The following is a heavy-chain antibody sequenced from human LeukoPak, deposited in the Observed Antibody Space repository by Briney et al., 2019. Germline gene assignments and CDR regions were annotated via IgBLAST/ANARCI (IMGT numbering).Heavy chain of an antibody. J-gene: IGHJ4*02. CDR2: IYYSGST. CDR3: AREGGSYGQYYFDY. CDR1: GGSISSSSYY. V-gene: IGHV4-39*07. D-gene: IGHD5-18*01. Sequence: PSETLSLTCTVSGGSISSSSYYWGWIRQPPGKGLEWIGSIYYSGSTYYNPSLKSRVTISVDTSKNQFSLKLSSVTAADTAVYYCAREGGSYGQYYFDYWGQGTLVTVSS.